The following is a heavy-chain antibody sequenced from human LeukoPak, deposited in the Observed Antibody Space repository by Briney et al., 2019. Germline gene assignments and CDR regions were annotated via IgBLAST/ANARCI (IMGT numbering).Heavy chain of an antibody. CDR1: GGSISSYY. V-gene: IGHV4-59*01. CDR3: ARVGSGWYNNWFDP. D-gene: IGHD6-19*01. CDR2: IYYSGST. Sequence: SETLSLTCTVSGGSISSYYWSWIRQPPGKGLEWIGYIYYSGSTNYNPSLKSRVTISVDTSKNQFSLKLSSVTAADTAVYYCARVGSGWYNNWFDPWRQGPLVSVS. J-gene: IGHJ5*02.